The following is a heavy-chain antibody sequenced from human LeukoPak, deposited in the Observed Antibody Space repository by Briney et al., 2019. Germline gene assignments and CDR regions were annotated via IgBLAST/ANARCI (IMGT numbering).Heavy chain of an antibody. CDR3: ARKVDEMITFGGVIVIAAFDY. D-gene: IGHD3-16*02. CDR1: GGSISGYY. Sequence: SETLSLTCTVSGGSISGYYWSWIRQPPGKGLEWIGEINHSGSTNYNPSLKSRVTISVDTSKNQFSLKLSSVTAADTAVYYCARKVDEMITFGGVIVIAAFDYWGQGTLVTVSS. V-gene: IGHV4-34*01. CDR2: INHSGST. J-gene: IGHJ4*02.